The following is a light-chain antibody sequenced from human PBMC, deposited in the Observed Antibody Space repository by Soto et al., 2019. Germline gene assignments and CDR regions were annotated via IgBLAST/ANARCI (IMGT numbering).Light chain of an antibody. J-gene: IGKJ1*01. CDR3: QQYNNRPWT. CDR1: QSVSSN. CDR2: GAS. V-gene: IGKV3-15*01. Sequence: ETVMTQSPATLSVSPGERATLSCRASQSVSSNLAWYQQKPGQAPRLLIYGASTRATGIPARFSGSGSGTEFTLTISSLQSEDLGVYYCQQYNNRPWTFGQGTKVEIK.